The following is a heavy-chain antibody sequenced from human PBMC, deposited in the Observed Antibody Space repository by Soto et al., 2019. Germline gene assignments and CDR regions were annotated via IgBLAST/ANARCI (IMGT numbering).Heavy chain of an antibody. V-gene: IGHV3-11*01. CDR2: IYRGGSTV. J-gene: IGHJ6*02. CDR3: AKRIVGTTGHAFDV. Sequence: QVQLVGSGGGLVKPGGSLKLSWAASGFTFVDFHIFWVGKPPGKGLEWISYIYRGGSTVSYADSVQGRFTISRDNAKNSLYLQLDSLRVEDTAVYYCAKRIVGTTGHAFDVWGQGTTVTISS. CDR1: GFTFVDFH. D-gene: IGHD1-26*01.